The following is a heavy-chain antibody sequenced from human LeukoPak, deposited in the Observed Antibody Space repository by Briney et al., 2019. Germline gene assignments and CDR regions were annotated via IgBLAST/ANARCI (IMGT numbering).Heavy chain of an antibody. CDR3: AGEVSYGMDV. V-gene: IGHV3-21*01. CDR2: ISSSSSYI. Sequence: GGSLRLSCAASGFTFSSYSMNWVRQAPGKGLEWVSSISSSSSYIYYADSVRGRFTISRDNAKNSLYLQMNSLRAEDTAVYYCAGEVSYGMDVWGQGTTVTVSS. D-gene: IGHD4-23*01. CDR1: GFTFSSYS. J-gene: IGHJ6*02.